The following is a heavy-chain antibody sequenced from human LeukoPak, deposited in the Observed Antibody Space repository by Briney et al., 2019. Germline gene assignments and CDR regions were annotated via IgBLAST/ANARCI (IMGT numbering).Heavy chain of an antibody. J-gene: IGHJ4*02. CDR3: AKFAGATDPLFDY. CDR2: ISHDGSNK. CDR1: GFTFSSYG. Sequence: PGGSLRLSCAASGFTFSSYGMHWVRQAPGKGLEWVAVISHDGSNKYYADSVKGRFTISRDNSKNTLYLQMNSLRAEDTAVYYCAKFAGATDPLFDYWGQGTLVTVSS. D-gene: IGHD1-26*01. V-gene: IGHV3-30*18.